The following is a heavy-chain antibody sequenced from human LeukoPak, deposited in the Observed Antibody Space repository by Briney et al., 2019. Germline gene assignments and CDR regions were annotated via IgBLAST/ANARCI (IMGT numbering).Heavy chain of an antibody. CDR3: ARENSSGSSSWYVVYYYYGMDV. CDR1: GFTFSSYW. J-gene: IGHJ6*02. CDR2: IKQDGSEK. D-gene: IGHD6-13*01. V-gene: IGHV3-7*01. Sequence: PGGSLRLSCAASGFTFSSYWMSWVRQAPGKGLEWVANIKQDGSEKYYVDSVKGRFTISRDNAKNSLYLQMNSLRAEDTAVYYCARENSSGSSSWYVVYYYYGMDVWGQGTTVTVSS.